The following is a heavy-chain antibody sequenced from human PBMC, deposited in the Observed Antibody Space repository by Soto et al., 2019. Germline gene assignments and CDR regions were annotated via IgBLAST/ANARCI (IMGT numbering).Heavy chain of an antibody. J-gene: IGHJ3*02. D-gene: IGHD1-7*01. CDR2: INYSGST. Sequence: PSETLSLTCTVSGGSVSSDGYYWSWIQQPPGKGLEWIGYINYSGSTKYSPSLNSRVTISVDTSKNQFSLKLSSATAADTAVYYCACQTYITGTAGGRDIWGQGTMVTVSS. CDR1: GGSVSSDGYY. CDR3: ACQTYITGTAGGRDI. V-gene: IGHV4-61*08.